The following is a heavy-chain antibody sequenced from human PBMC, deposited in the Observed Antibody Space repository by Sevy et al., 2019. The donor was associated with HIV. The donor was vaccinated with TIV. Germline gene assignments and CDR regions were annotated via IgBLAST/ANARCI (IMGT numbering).Heavy chain of an antibody. V-gene: IGHV3-53*01. CDR3: ASGGYSYGYTFFDY. D-gene: IGHD5-18*01. CDR1: GFTVSSNY. Sequence: GGSLRLSCAASGFTVSSNYMSWVRQAPGEGLQWVSVIYSGGSTYYADSVKGRFTISRDNSKNTLYLQMNSLRAEDTAVYYCASGGYSYGYTFFDYWGQGTLVTVSS. J-gene: IGHJ4*02. CDR2: IYSGGST.